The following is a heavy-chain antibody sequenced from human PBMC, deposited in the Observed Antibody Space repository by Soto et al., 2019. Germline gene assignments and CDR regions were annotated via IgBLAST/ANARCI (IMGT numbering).Heavy chain of an antibody. D-gene: IGHD3-3*01. V-gene: IGHV4-39*01. CDR2: IYYSGST. J-gene: IGHJ4*02. Sequence: PSETLSLTCTVSGGSISSSSYYWGWIRQPPGKGLEWIGSIYYSGSTYYNPSLKSRVTISVDTSKNQFSLKLSSVTAADTAVYYCARHLGVVITKQWYYFDYWGQGTLVTVSS. CDR1: GGSISSSSYY. CDR3: ARHLGVVITKQWYYFDY.